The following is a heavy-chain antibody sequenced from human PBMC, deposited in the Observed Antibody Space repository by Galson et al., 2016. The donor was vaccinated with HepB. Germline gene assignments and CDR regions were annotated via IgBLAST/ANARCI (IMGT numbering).Heavy chain of an antibody. V-gene: IGHV3-23*01. CDR2: ISRRGDST. J-gene: IGHJ6*04. D-gene: IGHD2-2*01. CDR3: VQGSTAPAV. CDR1: GFTFRNYG. Sequence: SLRLSCAASGFTFRNYGMTWVRQAPGKGLEVVSSISRRGDSTDYADSVKGRFTSSRDNSKNTLSLQMNSLTADDTAIYYCVQGSTAPAVWGKGTTVTVSS.